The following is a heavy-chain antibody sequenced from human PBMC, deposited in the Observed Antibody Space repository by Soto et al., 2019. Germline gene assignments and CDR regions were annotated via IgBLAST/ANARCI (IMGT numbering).Heavy chain of an antibody. CDR1: GDRVSSNSAA. J-gene: IGHJ6*03. V-gene: IGHV6-1*01. D-gene: IGHD3-10*01. CDR3: ARVYGSGSYPDYYYYLDV. Sequence: SQTLSLTCAISGDRVSSNSAAWDWIRQSPSRGLEWLGRTYYRSKWYNDYGGSVKSRITTTPDTSKTQFSLQLNSVPPEDTAVYYCARVYGSGSYPDYYYYLDVWGKGTTVTVSS. CDR2: TYYRSKWYN.